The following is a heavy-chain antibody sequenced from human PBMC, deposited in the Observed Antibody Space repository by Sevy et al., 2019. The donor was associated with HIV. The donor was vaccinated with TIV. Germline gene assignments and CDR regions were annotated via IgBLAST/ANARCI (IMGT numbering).Heavy chain of an antibody. D-gene: IGHD4-17*01. J-gene: IGHJ4*02. CDR3: ARSGADSRTTVVTFVLDY. CDR1: GYTFTSYY. V-gene: IGHV1-46*01. Sequence: ASLKVSCKASGYTFTSYYMHWVRQAPGQGLEWMGIINPSGGSTSYAQKFQGRVTMTRDTSTSTVYMELSSLRSEDTAMYYCARSGADSRTTVVTFVLDYWGQGTLVTVSS. CDR2: INPSGGST.